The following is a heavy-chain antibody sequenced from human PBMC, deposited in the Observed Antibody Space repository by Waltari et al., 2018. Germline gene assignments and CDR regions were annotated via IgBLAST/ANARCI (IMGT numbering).Heavy chain of an antibody. CDR1: GFTFSSYA. D-gene: IGHD3-9*01. Sequence: EVQLLESGGGLVQPGGSLRLSCAASGFTFSSYAMSWVRQAPGKGLGWVSAISGRGGSTYYADSVKGRFTISRDNSKNTLYLQMNSLRAEDTAVYYCAKDRAYYDILAGGRKYYYGMDVWGQGTTVTVSS. CDR3: AKDRAYYDILAGGRKYYYGMDV. J-gene: IGHJ6*02. CDR2: ISGRGGST. V-gene: IGHV3-23*01.